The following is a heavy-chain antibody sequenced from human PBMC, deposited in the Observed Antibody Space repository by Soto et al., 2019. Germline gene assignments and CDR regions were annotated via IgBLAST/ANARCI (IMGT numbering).Heavy chain of an antibody. CDR1: GGSISSGGYY. CDR3: ASPTYYYDSSGYWDAFDI. Sequence: SETLSLTCTVSGGSISSGGYYWSWIRQHPGKGLEWIGYIYYSGSTYYNPSLKSRVTISVDTSKNQFSLKLSSVTAADTAVYYCASPTYYYDSSGYWDAFDIWGQGTMVTVSS. V-gene: IGHV4-31*03. J-gene: IGHJ3*02. D-gene: IGHD3-22*01. CDR2: IYYSGST.